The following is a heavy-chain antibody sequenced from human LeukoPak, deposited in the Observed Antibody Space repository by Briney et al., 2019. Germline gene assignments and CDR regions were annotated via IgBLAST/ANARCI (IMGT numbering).Heavy chain of an antibody. J-gene: IGHJ3*02. V-gene: IGHV3-9*01. CDR2: ISWNSGSI. CDR1: GFTFDDYA. Sequence: GGSLRLSCAASGFTFDDYAMHWVRQGPGKGLEWVSGISWNSGSIGYADSVKGRFTISRDNAKNSLYLQMNSLRAEDTALYYCAREIFDAFDIWGQGTMVTVSS. CDR3: AREIFDAFDI. D-gene: IGHD2/OR15-2a*01.